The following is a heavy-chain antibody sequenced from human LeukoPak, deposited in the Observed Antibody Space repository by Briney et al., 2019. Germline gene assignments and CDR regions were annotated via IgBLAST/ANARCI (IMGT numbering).Heavy chain of an antibody. CDR3: ARHAPPDNYFDY. CDR1: GGTFSSYA. V-gene: IGHV1-69*01. D-gene: IGHD3-9*01. J-gene: IGHJ4*02. CDR2: IIPIFGTA. Sequence: GASVNLSCKASGGTFSSYAISWVRQAPGQGLEWMGGIIPIFGTANYAQKFQGRVTITADESTSTAYMELSSLRSEDTAVYYCARHAPPDNYFDYWGQGTLVTVSS.